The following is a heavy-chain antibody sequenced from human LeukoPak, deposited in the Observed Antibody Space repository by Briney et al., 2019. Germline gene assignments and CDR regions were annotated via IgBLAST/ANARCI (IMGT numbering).Heavy chain of an antibody. CDR1: GYTFTSYG. D-gene: IGHD2-2*01. CDR3: ARGACGTSCYLYYYYYYMDV. V-gene: IGHV1-18*01. J-gene: IGHJ6*03. CDR2: ISAYNGNT. Sequence: ASVKVSCKASGYTFTSYGISWVRQAPGQGLEWMGWISAYNGNTNYAQKLQGRVTMTTDTSTSTAYMELRSLRSDDTAVYYCARGACGTSCYLYYYYYYMDVWGKGTTVTISS.